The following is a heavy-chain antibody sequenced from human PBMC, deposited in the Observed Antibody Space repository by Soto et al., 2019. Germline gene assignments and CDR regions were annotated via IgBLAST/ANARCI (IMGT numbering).Heavy chain of an antibody. CDR2: IYHSGSI. V-gene: IGHV4-30-2*01. J-gene: IGHJ4*02. Sequence: SETLSLTCAVSGGSISSGGYSWSWIRQPPGKGLEWIGYIYHSGSIYYNPSLKSRVTLSLDESKNEFSLNVDSVTAADTAVYYCARSVILTGGSYKGLIRLHYFDTWGPGTLVTVSS. D-gene: IGHD3-9*01. CDR3: ARSVILTGGSYKGLIRLHYFDT. CDR1: GGSISSGGYS.